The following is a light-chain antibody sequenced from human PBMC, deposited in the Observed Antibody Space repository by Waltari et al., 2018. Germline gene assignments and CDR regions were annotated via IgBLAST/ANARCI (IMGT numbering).Light chain of an antibody. CDR3: CSYAGNYIHVL. CDR2: DVS. Sequence: QSALTQPASVSGSPGQSITISCTGTSSAVGGYNSVSWYQPHPGKAPKVIIYDVSQRPSGVSNRFSGSKSGNTASLTISGLQPEDEADYFCCSYAGNYIHVLFGGGTKLTVL. V-gene: IGLV2-23*02. CDR1: SSAVGGYNS. J-gene: IGLJ2*01.